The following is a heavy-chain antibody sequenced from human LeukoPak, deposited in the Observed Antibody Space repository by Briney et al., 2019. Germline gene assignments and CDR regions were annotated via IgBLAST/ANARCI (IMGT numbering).Heavy chain of an antibody. CDR2: IWNDGSSQ. CDR3: ARDANYYFDY. J-gene: IGHJ4*02. Sequence: GGSLRLSCAPSGFTFSSYGMHWVRQAPGKGLEWVALIWNDGSSQYYGDSVKGRFTITRDNSNNRVYLQMNSLRAEDTAVYYCARDANYYFDYWGQGTLVTVSS. CDR1: GFTFSSYG. V-gene: IGHV3-33*01. D-gene: IGHD1-1*01.